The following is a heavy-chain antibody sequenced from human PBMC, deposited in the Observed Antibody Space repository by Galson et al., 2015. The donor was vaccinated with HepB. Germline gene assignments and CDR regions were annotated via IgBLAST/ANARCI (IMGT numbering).Heavy chain of an antibody. D-gene: IGHD4-23*01. CDR2: FHSGGKT. CDR3: ARTMVVTPELFDY. Sequence: ETLSLTCTVSGGSITSSSYYWGWIRQSPGKGLEWIGSFHSGGKTYYNPSLKSRITFSVDTFKSQFSLRLSSVTAADTAMYYCARTMVVTPELFDYWGQGTLVTVSS. J-gene: IGHJ4*02. V-gene: IGHV4-39*01. CDR1: GGSITSSSYY.